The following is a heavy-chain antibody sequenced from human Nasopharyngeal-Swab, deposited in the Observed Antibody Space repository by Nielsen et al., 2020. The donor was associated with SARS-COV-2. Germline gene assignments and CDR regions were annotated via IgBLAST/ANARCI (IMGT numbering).Heavy chain of an antibody. Sequence: GGSLRLSCTASGFTFGDYAMSWVRQAPGKGLEWVGFIRSKAYGGTTEYAASVRGGFTISRDDSKSIAYLQMNSLKTEDTAVYYCTRGRSYYDSSGYLDYWGQGTLVTVSS. CDR1: GFTFGDYA. D-gene: IGHD3-22*01. J-gene: IGHJ4*02. V-gene: IGHV3-49*04. CDR2: IRSKAYGGTT. CDR3: TRGRSYYDSSGYLDY.